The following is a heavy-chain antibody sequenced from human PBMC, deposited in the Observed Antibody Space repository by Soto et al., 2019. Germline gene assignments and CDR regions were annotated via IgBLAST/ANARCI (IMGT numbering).Heavy chain of an antibody. CDR3: GQLPMRAGVDY. D-gene: IGHD2-2*01. V-gene: IGHV4-39*01. Sequence: QLQLQESGPGLVKPSETLSLTCTVSGGSISSSSYYWGWIRQPPGKGLEWIGSIYYSGSTYYNPSLKRRVTISVDTSKNQFSLKLSSVTAADTAVYYCGQLPMRAGVDYWGQGTLVTVSS. J-gene: IGHJ4*02. CDR2: IYYSGST. CDR1: GGSISSSSYY.